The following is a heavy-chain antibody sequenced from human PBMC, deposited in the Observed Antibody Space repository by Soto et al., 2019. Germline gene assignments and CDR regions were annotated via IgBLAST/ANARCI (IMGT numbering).Heavy chain of an antibody. CDR3: ARTSRFDC. Sequence: QVQLQQWGAGLLKPSETLSLTCAVYCGSFSSYYWSWIRQPPGKGLEWIGEINHSGSTNYNPSLKSRVTMSGDTSKNQFSLKLSSVTAADTAVYYCARTSRFDCWGQGTLVTVSS. V-gene: IGHV4-34*01. CDR2: INHSGST. J-gene: IGHJ4*02. CDR1: CGSFSSYY. D-gene: IGHD6-6*01.